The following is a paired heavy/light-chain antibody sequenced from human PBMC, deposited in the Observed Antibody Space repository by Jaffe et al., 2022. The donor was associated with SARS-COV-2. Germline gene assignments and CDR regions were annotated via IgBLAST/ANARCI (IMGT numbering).Heavy chain of an antibody. Sequence: VQLQESGPGLAKPSQTLSLTCNVSGDSIDSGSFYWSWIRQSAGKGLEWIGRIYSTGSTNYNPSLKGRVTMSVDTSKNQYTLELSSVTAADTAVYYCARAYGVLYAYWSGRYTGGYFDSWGQGTLVTVSS. CDR3: ARAYGVLYAYWSGRYTGGYFDS. CDR2: IYSTGST. D-gene: IGHD3-3*01. J-gene: IGHJ4*02. CDR1: GDSIDSGSFY. V-gene: IGHV4-61*02.
Light chain of an antibody. CDR1: ALPKQD. CDR2: KNT. CDR3: QSADLGHTSWV. Sequence: YELTQSSSLSVSPGQTARITCSGDALPKQDAQWYQQKPGQAPVLVIFKNTERPSEIPERFSGSTSGTTVTLTISGVQAEDEADYYCQSADLGHTSWVFGGGTRLTV. V-gene: IGLV3-25*03. J-gene: IGLJ3*02.